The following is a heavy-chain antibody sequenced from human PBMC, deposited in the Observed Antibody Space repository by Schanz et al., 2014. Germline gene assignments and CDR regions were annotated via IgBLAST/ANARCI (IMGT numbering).Heavy chain of an antibody. J-gene: IGHJ4*02. V-gene: IGHV3-48*01. CDR3: ARGGAGSVLFFFDY. CDR1: GFIFSSYS. Sequence: EVQVVESGGDFVQPGGSLRLSCAVSGFIFSSYSMNWVRQAPGKGLEWVSYISSSSSTIYYADSVKGRFTISRDNAKNSLYLQMNSLRAEDTAVYFCARGGAGSVLFFFDYWGQGTLVTVSS. D-gene: IGHD3-10*01. CDR2: ISSSSSTI.